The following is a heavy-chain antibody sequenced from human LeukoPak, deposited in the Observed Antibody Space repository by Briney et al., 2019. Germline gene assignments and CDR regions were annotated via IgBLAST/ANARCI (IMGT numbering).Heavy chain of an antibody. CDR3: AGVLNLGAVAGNIYYYGMDV. D-gene: IGHD6-19*01. Sequence: AAGSLRLSCAASGFTFSSYAMHWVRQAPGKGLEWVAVISYDGSNKYYADSVKGGFTISRDNSKNTLYLQMNSLRAEDTAVYYCAGVLNLGAVAGNIYYYGMDVWGQGTTVTVSS. CDR1: GFTFSSYA. J-gene: IGHJ6*02. CDR2: ISYDGSNK. V-gene: IGHV3-30-3*01.